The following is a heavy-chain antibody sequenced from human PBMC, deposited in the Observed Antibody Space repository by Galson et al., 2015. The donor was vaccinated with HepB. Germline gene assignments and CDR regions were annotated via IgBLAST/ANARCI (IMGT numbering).Heavy chain of an antibody. D-gene: IGHD2-2*01. Sequence: CAISGDSVSGNSAAWNWIRQSPSRGLEWLGRTYYRSKWYNDYAVAVKSRITVNPDTSKNQFSLQLNSVTPGDTAIYYCAREGPCSPTSCYGAGFDSWGQGTLVTVSS. CDR1: GDSVSGNSAA. CDR3: AREGPCSPTSCYGAGFDS. CDR2: TYYRSKWYN. V-gene: IGHV6-1*01. J-gene: IGHJ5*01.